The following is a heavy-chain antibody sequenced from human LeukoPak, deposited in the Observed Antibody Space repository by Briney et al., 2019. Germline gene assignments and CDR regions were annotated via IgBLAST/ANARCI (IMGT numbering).Heavy chain of an antibody. D-gene: IGHD3-3*01. CDR2: FDPEDGET. CDR1: GYTLTELS. V-gene: IGHV1-24*01. Sequence: XTVKVSCKVSGYTLTELSMHWVRQAPGRGLEWMGGFDPEDGETIYAQKFQGRVTMTEDTSTDTAYMELSSLRSEDTAVYYCATLLRFLEWLFPNAEYFQHWGQGTLVTVSS. CDR3: ATLLRFLEWLFPNAEYFQH. J-gene: IGHJ1*01.